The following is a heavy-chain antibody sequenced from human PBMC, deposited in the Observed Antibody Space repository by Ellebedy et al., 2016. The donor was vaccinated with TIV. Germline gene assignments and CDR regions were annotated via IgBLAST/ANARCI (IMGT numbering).Heavy chain of an antibody. CDR3: ARGFGMVRGVTGMDV. V-gene: IGHV1-3*01. D-gene: IGHD3-10*01. Sequence: ASVKVSCXASRYTFTSYDINWVRQATGQGLEWMGWINPGNGNAKSSQKFQGRLTISRDITVSVAYMELSSLRPEDTAVYYCARGFGMVRGVTGMDVWGQGTTVTVSS. CDR2: INPGNGNA. CDR1: RYTFTSYD. J-gene: IGHJ6*02.